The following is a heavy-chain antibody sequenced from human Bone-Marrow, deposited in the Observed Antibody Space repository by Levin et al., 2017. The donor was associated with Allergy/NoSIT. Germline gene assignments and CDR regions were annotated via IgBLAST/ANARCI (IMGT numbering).Heavy chain of an antibody. J-gene: IGHJ4*02. Sequence: SQTLSLTCTVSGGSISSYYWSWIRQPPGKGLEWIGYIYYSGSTNYNPSLKSRVTISVDTSKNQFSLKLSSVTAADTAVYYCARYPYFDYWGQGTLVTVSS. CDR2: IYYSGST. CDR3: ARYPYFDY. CDR1: GGSISSYY. V-gene: IGHV4-59*01.